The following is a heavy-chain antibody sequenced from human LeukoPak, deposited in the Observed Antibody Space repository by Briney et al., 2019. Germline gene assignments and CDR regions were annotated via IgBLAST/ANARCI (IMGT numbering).Heavy chain of an antibody. Sequence: PGGSLRLSCAASGFTFSSYSMNWVRQAPGKGLEWVSSISSSSSYIYYADSVKGRFTIFRDNAKNSLYLQMNSLRAEDTAVYYCARAVVRGVIITFDYWGQGTLVTVSS. D-gene: IGHD3-10*01. CDR3: ARAVVRGVIITFDY. V-gene: IGHV3-21*01. J-gene: IGHJ4*02. CDR2: ISSSSSYI. CDR1: GFTFSSYS.